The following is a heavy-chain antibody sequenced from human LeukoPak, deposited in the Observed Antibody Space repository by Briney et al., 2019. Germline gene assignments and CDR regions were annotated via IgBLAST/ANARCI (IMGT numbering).Heavy chain of an antibody. Sequence: GGSLRLSCAASGFTFSNYAMSWVRQAPGKGLEWVSTISGSGGSTFYADSVKGRFTISRDNSKNTLYLQMNSLRAEDTAVYYCARNWGQFDYWGQGTLVTVSS. CDR1: GFTFSNYA. CDR2: ISGSGGST. D-gene: IGHD7-27*01. V-gene: IGHV3-23*01. CDR3: ARNWGQFDY. J-gene: IGHJ4*02.